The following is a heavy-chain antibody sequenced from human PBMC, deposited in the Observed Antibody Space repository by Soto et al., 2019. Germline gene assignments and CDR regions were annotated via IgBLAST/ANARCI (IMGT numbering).Heavy chain of an antibody. CDR1: GFSVTTNY. CDR2: TFTGGST. V-gene: IGHV3-53*02. Sequence: EVQLVETGGGLIQPGGSLRLSCLASGFSVTTNYIIWVRQPPGKGLEWVSTTFTGGSTHYADSVKGRFSISRDNSKNTDYLQLNNLRAEETAEYNGAKRPPSPTQGWAFGMDFWGKGTRSPSPQ. CDR3: AKRPPSPTQGWAFGMDF. D-gene: IGHD1-26*01. J-gene: IGHJ6*04.